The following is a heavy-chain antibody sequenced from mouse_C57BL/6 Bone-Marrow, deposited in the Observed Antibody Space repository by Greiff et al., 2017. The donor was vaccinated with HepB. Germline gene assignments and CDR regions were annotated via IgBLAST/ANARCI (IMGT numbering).Heavy chain of an antibody. Sequence: VQLQQSGPELVKPGASVKISCKASGYSFTSYYIHWVKQRPGQGLEWIGWIYPGSGNTKYNEKFKGKVTLTADTSSSTAYMQLSSLTSEDSAVYYCARKGYYDYDPYAMDYWGQGTSVTVSS. V-gene: IGHV1-66*01. D-gene: IGHD2-4*01. CDR1: GYSFTSYY. CDR3: ARKGYYDYDPYAMDY. J-gene: IGHJ4*01. CDR2: IYPGSGNT.